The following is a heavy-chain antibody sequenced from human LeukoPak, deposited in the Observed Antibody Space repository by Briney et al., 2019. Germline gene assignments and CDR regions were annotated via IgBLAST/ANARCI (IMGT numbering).Heavy chain of an antibody. CDR2: INHSGST. J-gene: IGHJ4*02. Sequence: SETLSLTCAVYGGSFSGYYWSWIRQPPGKGLEWIGEINHSGSTNYNPSLKSRVTISVDTSKNQFSPKLSSVTAADTAVYYCARGSDRPGYSSGWYGDHSGGYFSFDYWGQGTLVTVSS. CDR1: GGSFSGYY. CDR3: ARGSDRPGYSSGWYGDHSGGYFSFDY. V-gene: IGHV4-34*01. D-gene: IGHD6-19*01.